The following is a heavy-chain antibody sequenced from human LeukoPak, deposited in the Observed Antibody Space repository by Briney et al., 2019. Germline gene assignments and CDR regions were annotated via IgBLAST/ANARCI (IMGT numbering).Heavy chain of an antibody. D-gene: IGHD5-12*01. CDR3: ARDKEPSYSGYDGFDFSY. CDR1: GYTFTSYG. CDR2: ISAYNGNT. Sequence: GASVKVSCKASGYTFTSYGISWVRQAPGQGLEWMGWISAYNGNTNYAQKLQGRVTMTTDTSTSTAYMELRSLRSDDTAVYYCARDKEPSYSGYDGFDFSYWGQGTLVTVSS. J-gene: IGHJ4*02. V-gene: IGHV1-18*01.